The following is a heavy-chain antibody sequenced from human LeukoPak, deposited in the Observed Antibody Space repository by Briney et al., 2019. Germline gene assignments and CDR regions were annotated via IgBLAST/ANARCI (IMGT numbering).Heavy chain of an antibody. V-gene: IGHV4-59*01. CDR3: ARGTPGSSYYYYYYMDV. CDR1: GGSISSYY. Sequence: PSETLSLTCTVSGGSISSYYWSWIRQPPGKGLEWIGYNSGSTNYNPSLKSRVTISVDTSKNQSSLKLSSVTAADTAVYYCARGTPGSSYYYYYYMDVWGKGTTVTVSS. D-gene: IGHD3-10*01. J-gene: IGHJ6*03. CDR2: NSGST.